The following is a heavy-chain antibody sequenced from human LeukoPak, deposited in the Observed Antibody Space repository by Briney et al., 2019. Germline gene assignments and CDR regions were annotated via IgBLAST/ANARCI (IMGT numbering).Heavy chain of an antibody. CDR3: ARRQGCSSTSCPPDY. Sequence: GESLKISCRGSGYSFNTYWIGWVRQMPGKGLEWMGIIYPGDPDTRYTPSFQGQVTLSADKSINTAYLQWSSLKASDTAMYYCARRQGCSSTSCPPDYWGQGTLVTVSS. D-gene: IGHD2-2*01. J-gene: IGHJ4*02. V-gene: IGHV5-51*01. CDR2: IYPGDPDT. CDR1: GYSFNTYW.